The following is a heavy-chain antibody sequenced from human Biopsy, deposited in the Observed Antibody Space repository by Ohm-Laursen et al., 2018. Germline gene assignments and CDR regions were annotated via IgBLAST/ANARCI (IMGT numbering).Heavy chain of an antibody. V-gene: IGHV4-31*01. CDR2: ISYSGTT. CDR1: GGSIGGGEYY. D-gene: IGHD3-22*01. J-gene: IGHJ2*01. CDR3: ARGVPHYDGSGFPLAGYWYFDL. Sequence: SQTLSLTCPVSGGSIGGGEYYWNWIRQHPGKGLEWIGLISYSGTTFHNPSLESLLTISIDTSKNHFSLNLRSVTAADTAVYYCARGVPHYDGSGFPLAGYWYFDLWGRGTTVTVSS.